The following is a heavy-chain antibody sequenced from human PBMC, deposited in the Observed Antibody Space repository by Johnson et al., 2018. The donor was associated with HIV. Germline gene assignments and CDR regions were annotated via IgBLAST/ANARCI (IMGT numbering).Heavy chain of an antibody. CDR1: GFSFTTYA. J-gene: IGHJ3*01. D-gene: IGHD1-26*01. Sequence: VQLVESGGGLVQPGGSLRLSCAASGFSFTTYAMHWVRQAPVKGLECVSSISPNGDGTYYADSVKGRFTISRDNSKNTLYLQMDSLRAEDMAVYYCAKGSWALWSPWGQGTMVTVSS. CDR3: AKGSWALWSP. V-gene: IGHV3-64*07. CDR2: ISPNGDGT.